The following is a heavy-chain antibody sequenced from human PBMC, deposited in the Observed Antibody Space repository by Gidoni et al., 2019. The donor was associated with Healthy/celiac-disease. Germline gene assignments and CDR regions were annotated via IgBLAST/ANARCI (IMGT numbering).Heavy chain of an antibody. CDR2: IYYSGST. CDR3: ARRGRVVAAMGYGAFDI. D-gene: IGHD2-15*01. J-gene: IGHJ3*02. CDR1: GGSISSSSYY. Sequence: QLQLQESGPGLVKPSETLSLTCTVSGGSISSSSYYWGWIRQPPGKGLEWIGSIYYSGSTYYNPSLKSRVTISVDTSKNQFSLKLSSVTAADTAVYYCARRGRVVAAMGYGAFDIWGQGTMVTVSS. V-gene: IGHV4-39*01.